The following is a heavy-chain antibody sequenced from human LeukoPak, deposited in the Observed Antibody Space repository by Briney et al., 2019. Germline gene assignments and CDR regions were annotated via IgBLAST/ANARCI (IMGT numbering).Heavy chain of an antibody. CDR2: IHHSGSI. Sequence: SETLSLTCAVSGVSISSNLWWTWVRQPPGKGLEWIAEIHHSGSINYNPSLKSRVTISVDTSKNQFSLKLSSVTAADTAVYYCARGLVPIDYWGQGTLVTVSS. V-gene: IGHV4-4*02. CDR1: GVSISSNLW. CDR3: ARGLVPIDY. J-gene: IGHJ4*02. D-gene: IGHD2-8*02.